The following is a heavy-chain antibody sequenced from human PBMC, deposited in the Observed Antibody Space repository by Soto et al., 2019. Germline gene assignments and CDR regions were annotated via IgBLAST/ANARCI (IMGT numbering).Heavy chain of an antibody. CDR2: INPSGGST. D-gene: IGHD4-17*01. Sequence: GLEWMGIINPSGGSTSYAQKFQGRVTMTRDTSTSTVYMELSSLRSEDTAVYYCARDFYGGNSAYYYGMDVWGQGTTVTVSS. J-gene: IGHJ6*02. V-gene: IGHV1-46*01. CDR3: ARDFYGGNSAYYYGMDV.